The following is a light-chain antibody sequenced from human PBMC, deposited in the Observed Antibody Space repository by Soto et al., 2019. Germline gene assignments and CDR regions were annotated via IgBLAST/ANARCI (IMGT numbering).Light chain of an antibody. V-gene: IGKV1-39*01. Sequence: DIQMTQSPSSLSASVGDRVTITCRASQSISSYLNWYQQKPGKAPKLLIYAASSLQSGVPSRFSGSGSGTDFTLTISSLQPEDFATYYCPQSYSTGITFGGGTKVEIK. J-gene: IGKJ4*01. CDR2: AAS. CDR3: PQSYSTGIT. CDR1: QSISSY.